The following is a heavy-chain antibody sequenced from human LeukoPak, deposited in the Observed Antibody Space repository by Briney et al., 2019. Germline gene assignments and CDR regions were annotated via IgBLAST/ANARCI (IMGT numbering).Heavy chain of an antibody. CDR3: TTDLGLNDYGYDY. CDR2: IKSKTDGGTT. D-gene: IGHD4-17*01. J-gene: IGHJ4*02. V-gene: IGHV3-15*01. Sequence: GGSLRLSCAASGFTFSNAWMSWVRQAPGKGLEWVGRIKSKTDGGTTDYAAPVKGRFTISRDDSKNTLYLQMNSLKTEDTAVYYRTTDLGLNDYGYDYWGQGTLVTVSS. CDR1: GFTFSNAW.